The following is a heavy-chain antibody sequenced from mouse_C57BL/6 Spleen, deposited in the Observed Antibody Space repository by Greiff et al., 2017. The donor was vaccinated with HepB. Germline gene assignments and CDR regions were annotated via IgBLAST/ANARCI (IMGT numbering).Heavy chain of an antibody. CDR1: GYTFTSYW. J-gene: IGHJ3*01. D-gene: IGHD2-5*01. Sequence: QVQLQQPGAELVMPGASVKLSCKASGYTFTSYWMHWVKQRPGQGLEWIGEIDPSDSYTNYNQKFKGKSTLTVDKSSSTAYMQLSSLTSEDSAVYYCARSNSNYVEFAYWGQGTLVTVSA. CDR2: IDPSDSYT. V-gene: IGHV1-69*01. CDR3: ARSNSNYVEFAY.